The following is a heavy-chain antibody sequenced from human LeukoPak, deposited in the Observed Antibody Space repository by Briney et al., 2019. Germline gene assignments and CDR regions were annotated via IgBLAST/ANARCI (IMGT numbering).Heavy chain of an antibody. V-gene: IGHV4-59*01. J-gene: IGHJ4*02. D-gene: IGHD1-14*01. CDR2: IYYSGGT. CDR3: ARGVPPEYYFDY. Sequence: SETLSLTCAVYGGSFSGYYWSWIRQPPGKGLEWIGYIYYSGGTNYNPSLKSRVTISVDTSKNQFSLKLSSVTAADTAVYYCARGVPPEYYFDYWGQGTLVTVSS. CDR1: GGSFSGYY.